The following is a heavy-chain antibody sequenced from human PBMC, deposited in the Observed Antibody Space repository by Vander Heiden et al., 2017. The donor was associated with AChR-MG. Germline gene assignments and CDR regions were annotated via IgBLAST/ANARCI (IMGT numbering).Heavy chain of an antibody. CDR3: ARTSELRFLEWLLWVWYFDL. D-gene: IGHD3-3*01. CDR1: GYTFTSYD. Sequence: QVQLVQSGAEVKKPGASVKVSCKASGYTFTSYDINWVRQATGQGLEWMGWMNPNSGNTGYAQKFQGRVTMTRNTSISTAYMELSSLRSEDTAVYYCARTSELRFLEWLLWVWYFDLWGRGTLVTVSS. J-gene: IGHJ2*01. CDR2: MNPNSGNT. V-gene: IGHV1-8*01.